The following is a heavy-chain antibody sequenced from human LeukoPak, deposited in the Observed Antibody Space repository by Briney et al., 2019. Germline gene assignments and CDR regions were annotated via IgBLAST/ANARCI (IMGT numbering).Heavy chain of an antibody. V-gene: IGHV1-8*03. CDR3: ARRDGGDWFDP. Sequence: ASVKVSCKASGGTFSSYAISWVRQAPGQGLEWMGWMNPNSGNTGYAQKFQGRVTITRNTSISTAYMELSSLRSEDTAVYYCARRDGGDWFDPWGQGTLVTVSS. CDR1: GGTFSSYA. J-gene: IGHJ5*02. D-gene: IGHD4-23*01. CDR2: MNPNSGNT.